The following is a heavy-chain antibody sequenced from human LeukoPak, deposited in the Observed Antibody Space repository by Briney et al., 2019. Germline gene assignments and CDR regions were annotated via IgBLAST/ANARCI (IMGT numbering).Heavy chain of an antibody. Sequence: GRSLRLSCAASGFTFSSYGMHWVRQAPGKGLEWVAVISYDGSNKYYADSVKGRFTISRDNSKNTLYLQMNSLRAEDTAVYYCAKDQDVAAAGTWGSIDYWGQGTLVTVSS. V-gene: IGHV3-30*18. CDR3: AKDQDVAAAGTWGSIDY. CDR1: GFTFSSYG. CDR2: ISYDGSNK. J-gene: IGHJ4*02. D-gene: IGHD6-13*01.